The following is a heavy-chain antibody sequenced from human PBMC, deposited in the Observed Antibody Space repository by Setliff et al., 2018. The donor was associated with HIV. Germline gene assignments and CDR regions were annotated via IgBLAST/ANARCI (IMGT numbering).Heavy chain of an antibody. D-gene: IGHD6-19*01. J-gene: IGHJ4*02. CDR2: INAGNGNT. V-gene: IGHV1-3*01. Sequence: ASVKVSCKASGYTFISYAMHWVRQAPGQRLEWMGWINAGNGNTKYSQKFQGRVTITRDTSANTAYMELSSLRSEDTAVYYCARDKWLAVTGTAYSFDYWGQGTLVTVSS. CDR1: GYTFISYA. CDR3: ARDKWLAVTGTAYSFDY.